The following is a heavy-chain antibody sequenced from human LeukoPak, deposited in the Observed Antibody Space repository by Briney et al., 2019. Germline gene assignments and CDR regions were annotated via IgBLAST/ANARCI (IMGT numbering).Heavy chain of an antibody. CDR2: LYYTGST. V-gene: IGHV4-39*07. J-gene: IGHJ6*03. Sequence: SETLSLTCTVSGDSINSGTYYWGWIRLPPGRGLEWIGTLYYTGSTYYNPSLKSRVTISVDTSKNQFSLKLSSVTAADTAVYYCVRHGQPAYYYYYMDVWGKGTTVTVSS. D-gene: IGHD6-13*01. CDR3: VRHGQPAYYYYYMDV. CDR1: GDSINSGTYY.